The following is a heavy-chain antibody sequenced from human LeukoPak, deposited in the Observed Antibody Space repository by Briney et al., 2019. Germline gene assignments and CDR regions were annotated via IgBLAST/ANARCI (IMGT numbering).Heavy chain of an antibody. V-gene: IGHV4-4*02. J-gene: IGHJ6*03. CDR3: ARAQPYYSNCYNYYMDV. Sequence: SGTLSLTCAVSGGSISSSNWWSWVRQPPGKGLGWIGEIYHSGSTNYNPSLKSRVTTSVDKSKNQFSLKPSYVPAADTAVYYCARAQPYYSNCYNYYMDVWGKGTTVTVSS. CDR2: IYHSGST. D-gene: IGHD4-11*01. CDR1: GGSISSSNW.